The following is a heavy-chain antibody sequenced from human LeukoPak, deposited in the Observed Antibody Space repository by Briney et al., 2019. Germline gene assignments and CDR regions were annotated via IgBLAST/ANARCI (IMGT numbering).Heavy chain of an antibody. V-gene: IGHV4-4*02. D-gene: IGHD3-10*01. Sequence: PSGTLSLTCAVSGGSTSSSNWWSWVRQPPGKGLEWNGEIYHSGSTNYNPSLKSRVTISVDKSKDQFSLKLSSVTAADTAVYYCARNYFGSGTYPFDYWGQGTLVTVSS. J-gene: IGHJ4*02. CDR2: IYHSGST. CDR3: ARNYFGSGTYPFDY. CDR1: GGSTSSSNW.